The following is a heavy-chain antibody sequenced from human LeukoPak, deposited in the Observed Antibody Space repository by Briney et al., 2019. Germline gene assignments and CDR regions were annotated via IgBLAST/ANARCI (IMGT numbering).Heavy chain of an antibody. D-gene: IGHD5-18*01. Sequence: GGSLRLSCAASGFTFSSYAMHWVRQAPGKGLEWVAVISYDGSNKYYADSVKGRFTISRDNSKNTLYLQMNSLRAEDTAVYYCARAPGVDTAMGTYFDYWGQGTLVTVSS. V-gene: IGHV3-30-3*01. CDR2: ISYDGSNK. CDR3: ARAPGVDTAMGTYFDY. J-gene: IGHJ4*02. CDR1: GFTFSSYA.